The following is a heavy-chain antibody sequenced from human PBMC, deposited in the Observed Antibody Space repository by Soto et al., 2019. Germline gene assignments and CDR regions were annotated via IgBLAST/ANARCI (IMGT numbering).Heavy chain of an antibody. CDR3: ARDKVAVAGPAYYYCGMDV. D-gene: IGHD6-19*01. V-gene: IGHV1-2*02. CDR1: GYTFTGYY. CDR2: INPNSGGT. Sequence: SVKVSCKASGYTFTGYYMHWVRQAPGQGLEWMGWINPNSGGTNYAQKFQGRVTMTRDTSMSTAYMELSRLRSDYTAVYYCARDKVAVAGPAYYYCGMDVWRQGSTVTVTS. J-gene: IGHJ6*02.